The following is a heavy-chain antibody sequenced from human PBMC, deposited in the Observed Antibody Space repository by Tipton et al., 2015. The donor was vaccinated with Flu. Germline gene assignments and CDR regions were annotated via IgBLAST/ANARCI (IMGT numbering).Heavy chain of an antibody. CDR1: GFTFRDYS. Sequence: QLVQSGEGLVQPGGSLRLSCAASGFTFRDYSMHWVRQAPGKGLEYVSAISGDGGGKYYVDSVKDRFTISRDNSKNTLYLQMGSLRPEDMAVYYCAGVGPGGVYDYWGQGALVTVSS. CDR2: ISGDGGGK. D-gene: IGHD2-8*01. CDR3: AGVGPGGVYDY. J-gene: IGHJ4*02. V-gene: IGHV3-64*02.